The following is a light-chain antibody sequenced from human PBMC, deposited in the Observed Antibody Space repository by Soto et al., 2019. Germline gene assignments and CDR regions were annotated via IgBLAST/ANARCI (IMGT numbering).Light chain of an antibody. J-gene: IGKJ3*01. Sequence: EIVLTQSPGTLSLSPGERATLSCRASQSVSSSYLAWYQQKPGQAPRLLIYGASSRATGIPDRFSVSASGPDFTLTISRLEPEDFAVYYCQRYGTSALFGPGTKVDIK. CDR2: GAS. CDR1: QSVSSSY. V-gene: IGKV3-20*01. CDR3: QRYGTSAL.